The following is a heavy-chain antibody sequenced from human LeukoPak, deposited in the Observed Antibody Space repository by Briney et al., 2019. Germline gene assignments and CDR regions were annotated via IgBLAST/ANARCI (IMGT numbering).Heavy chain of an antibody. V-gene: IGHV4-4*07. Sequence: SETLSLTCTVSGGSINNYYWSWIRQPAGEGLELIGHMYTTGSTNYNPSLKSRVTMSVDTSKNQFSLKLSSVTAADTAMYYCARLRCAGNTCASRGAFDIWGQGTMVTVSS. CDR2: MYTTGST. J-gene: IGHJ3*02. CDR1: GGSINNYY. D-gene: IGHD3-16*01. CDR3: ARLRCAGNTCASRGAFDI.